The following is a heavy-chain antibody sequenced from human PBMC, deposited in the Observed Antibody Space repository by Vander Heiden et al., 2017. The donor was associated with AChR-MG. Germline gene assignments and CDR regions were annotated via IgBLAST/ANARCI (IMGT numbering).Heavy chain of an antibody. D-gene: IGHD3-10*01. V-gene: IGHV3-64*01. CDR1: GFTFSGYA. CDR2: ISSNGGST. J-gene: IGHJ3*02. Sequence: EVQLVESGGGLVQPGGSLSLSCPASGFTFSGYAMHWVRQAPGKGLEYVSAISSNGGSTFYANSVKGRFTISRDNSKNTLYLQMGSLRAEDMAVYYCARMRMVRGAYDAFDIWGQGTMVTVSS. CDR3: ARMRMVRGAYDAFDI.